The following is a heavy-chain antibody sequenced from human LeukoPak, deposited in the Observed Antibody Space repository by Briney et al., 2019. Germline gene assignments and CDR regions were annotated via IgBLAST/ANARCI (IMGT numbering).Heavy chain of an antibody. CDR1: GGSISHSNYY. Sequence: SETLSLTCTVSGGSISHSNYYWGWIRQPPGKGLEWIASVYYSGSTYYSPSLKSRVTISVDTSKNQFSLKLSSVTAADTAVYYCARGSYDFWSGYHDAFDIWGQGTMVTVSS. V-gene: IGHV4-39*07. D-gene: IGHD3-3*01. CDR2: VYYSGST. J-gene: IGHJ3*02. CDR3: ARGSYDFWSGYHDAFDI.